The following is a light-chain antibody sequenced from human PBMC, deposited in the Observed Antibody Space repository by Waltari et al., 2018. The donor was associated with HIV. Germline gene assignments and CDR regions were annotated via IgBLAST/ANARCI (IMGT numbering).Light chain of an antibody. V-gene: IGLV3-10*01. J-gene: IGLJ3*02. Sequence: SYELTQPPSVSVSPGQTARITCAGDALPTKYAYWYQQKSCQAPVLVIYEDNKPPRGSPRRCSGSSSGRRAALTISGDQVEGEPDYDCYSSDRRGYGWGVGGGTEVT. CDR1: ALPTKY. CDR3: YSSDRRGYGWG. CDR2: EDN.